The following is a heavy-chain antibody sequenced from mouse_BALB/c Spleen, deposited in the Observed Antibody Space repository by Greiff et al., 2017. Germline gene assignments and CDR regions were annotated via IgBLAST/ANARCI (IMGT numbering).Heavy chain of an antibody. D-gene: IGHD1-2*01. Sequence: EAGGGLVQPKGSLKLSCAASGFTFNTYAMNWVRQAPGKGLEWVARIRSKSNNYATYYADSVKDRFTISRDDSQSMLYLQMNNLKTEDTAMYYCLRGYGYPYWYFDVWGAGTTVTVSS. CDR3: LRGYGYPYWYFDV. CDR1: GFTFNTYA. V-gene: IGHV10-1*02. CDR2: IRSKSNNYAT. J-gene: IGHJ1*01.